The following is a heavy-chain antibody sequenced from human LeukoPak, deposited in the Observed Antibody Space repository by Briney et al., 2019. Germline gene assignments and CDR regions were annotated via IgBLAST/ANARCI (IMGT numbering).Heavy chain of an antibody. CDR2: IFYSGST. Sequence: SETLSLTCTVSGGSISGYYWSWIRQPPGKGLERVGYIFYSGSTNYNPSLKSRVIISVDTSKNQFSLKLSSVTAADTAVYYCARARYYYDSSGYLYFDYWGQGTLVTVSS. V-gene: IGHV4-59*01. J-gene: IGHJ4*02. CDR3: ARARYYYDSSGYLYFDY. CDR1: GGSISGYY. D-gene: IGHD3-22*01.